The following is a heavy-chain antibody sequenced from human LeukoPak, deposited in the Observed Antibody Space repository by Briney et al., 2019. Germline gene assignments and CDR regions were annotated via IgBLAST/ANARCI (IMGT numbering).Heavy chain of an antibody. Sequence: PSETLSLTCAVYGGSFSGYYWSWIRQPPGKGLEWIGEINHSGSTNYNPSLKSRVTISVDTSKNQFSLKLSSVTAADTAVHYCASYYRFDYMDVWGKGTTVTVSS. CDR3: ASYYRFDYMDV. V-gene: IGHV4-34*01. J-gene: IGHJ6*03. CDR1: GGSFSGYY. CDR2: INHSGST. D-gene: IGHD3-22*01.